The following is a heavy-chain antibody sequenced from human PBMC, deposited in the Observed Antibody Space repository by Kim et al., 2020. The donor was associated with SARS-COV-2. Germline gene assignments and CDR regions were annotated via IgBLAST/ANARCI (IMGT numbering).Heavy chain of an antibody. V-gene: IGHV3-21*01. Sequence: GGSLRLSCAASGFTFSSYSMNWVRQAPGKGLEWVSSISSSSSYIYYADSVKGRFTISRDNAKNSLYLQMNSLRAEDTAVYYCARDEGTDYGDYVTYYYYGMDVWGQGTTVTVSS. J-gene: IGHJ6*02. CDR3: ARDEGTDYGDYVTYYYYGMDV. CDR1: GFTFSSYS. D-gene: IGHD4-17*01. CDR2: ISSSSSYI.